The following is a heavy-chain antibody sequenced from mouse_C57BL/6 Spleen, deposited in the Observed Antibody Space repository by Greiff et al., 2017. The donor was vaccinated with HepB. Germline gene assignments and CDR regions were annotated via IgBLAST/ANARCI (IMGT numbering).Heavy chain of an antibody. CDR3: ARRGRGYFDY. J-gene: IGHJ2*01. CDR1: GFSLTSYG. CDR2: IWSGGST. Sequence: VQLQQSGPGLVQPSQILSITCTVSGFSLTSYGVHWVRQSPGKGLEWLGVIWSGGSTDYNAAFISRLSISKDNSKSQVFFKMNSLQADDTAIYYCARRGRGYFDYWGQGTTLTVSS. V-gene: IGHV2-2*01.